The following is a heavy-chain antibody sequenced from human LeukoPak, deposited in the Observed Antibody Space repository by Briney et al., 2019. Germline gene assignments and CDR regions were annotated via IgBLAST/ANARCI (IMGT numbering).Heavy chain of an antibody. J-gene: IGHJ4*02. Sequence: QAGGSLRLSCAASGLTFSSSWMHWVRQVPGKGLVWVSRMNSDGTITNYADSVKGRFTISRDNSKNTLYLQMNSLRAEDTAVYYCARSALYYYDSSGYLTDYWGQGTLVTVSS. D-gene: IGHD3-22*01. CDR2: MNSDGTIT. CDR3: ARSALYYYDSSGYLTDY. V-gene: IGHV3-74*01. CDR1: GLTFSSSW.